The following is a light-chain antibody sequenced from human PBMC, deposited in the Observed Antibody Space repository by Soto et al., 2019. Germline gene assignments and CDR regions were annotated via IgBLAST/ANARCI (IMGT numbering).Light chain of an antibody. CDR2: DDN. Sequence: QAVVTQPASVSGSPGQSITISCTGTRSDVGGYNLVSWYQQHPGKAPELIIYDDNKRPSGVSNRFSGSKSGNTASLAISGLQADDAADYYCCSYAGSSTLIFGGGTKVTVL. CDR3: CSYAGSSTLI. J-gene: IGLJ2*01. CDR1: RSDVGGYNL. V-gene: IGLV2-23*01.